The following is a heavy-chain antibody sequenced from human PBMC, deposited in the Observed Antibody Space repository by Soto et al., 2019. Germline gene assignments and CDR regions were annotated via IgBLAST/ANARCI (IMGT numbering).Heavy chain of an antibody. CDR1: GFTFSHAW. V-gene: IGHV3-15*01. CDR3: CVVKRLDQYSTSGYWFDP. J-gene: IGHJ5*02. Sequence: GGSLRLSCAASGFTFSHAWMSWVRRAPGKGLEWVGRIKSKADGETKDYGAPVRGRFTISRDDAKDTLYLQMNSLRIEDTAVYYCCVVKRLDQYSTSGYWFDPWGPGTLVTVSS. CDR2: IKSKADGETK. D-gene: IGHD2-15*01.